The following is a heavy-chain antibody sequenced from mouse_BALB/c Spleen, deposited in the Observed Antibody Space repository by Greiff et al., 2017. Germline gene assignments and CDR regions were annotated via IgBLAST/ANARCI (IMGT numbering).Heavy chain of an antibody. CDR2: INPSNGRT. D-gene: IGHD2-4*01. J-gene: IGHJ1*01. V-gene: IGHV1S81*02. CDR1: GYTFTSYW. CDR3: ARYDYDWYFDV. Sequence: QVQLQQSGAELVKPGASVKLSCKASGYTFTSYWMHWVKQRPGQGLEWIGEINPSNGRTNYNEKFKSKATLTVDKSSSTAYMQLSSLTSEDSAVYYCARYDYDWYFDVWGAGTTVTVSS.